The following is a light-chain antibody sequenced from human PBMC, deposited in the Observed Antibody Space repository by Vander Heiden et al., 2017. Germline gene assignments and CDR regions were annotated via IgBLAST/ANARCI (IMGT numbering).Light chain of an antibody. CDR3: QNWGTGIEV. J-gene: IGLJ3*02. CDR1: SGHSSYA. V-gene: IGLV4-69*01. Sequence: SVKLTCTLSSGHSSYAIAWHQQQPEKGPRYLMKLNSDGSHSKGDGLPDRFSGSSSGAERYLTISSLQSEDEADYYCQNWGTGIEVFGGGTKLTVL. CDR2: LNSDGSH.